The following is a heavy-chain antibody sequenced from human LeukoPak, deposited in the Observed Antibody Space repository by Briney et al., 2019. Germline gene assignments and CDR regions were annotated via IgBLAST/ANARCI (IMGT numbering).Heavy chain of an antibody. Sequence: SVKVSCKASGYTFTSYCIIWVRQAPGQGLEWMEWISAYNGNTNYAQKLQGTVTMTTDTSTSTAYMELRSLRSDETVVYYCARDHVMVGATKVASRITQKRDDYWGQGTLVTVSS. CDR1: GYTFTSYC. D-gene: IGHD1-26*01. J-gene: IGHJ4*02. V-gene: IGHV1-18*01. CDR2: ISAYNGNT. CDR3: ARDHVMVGATKVASRITQKRDDY.